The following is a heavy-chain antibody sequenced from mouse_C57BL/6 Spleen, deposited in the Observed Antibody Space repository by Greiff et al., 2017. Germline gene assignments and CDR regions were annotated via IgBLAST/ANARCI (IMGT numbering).Heavy chain of an antibody. CDR2: IWRGGST. J-gene: IGHJ3*01. Sequence: VHLVESGPGLVQPSQSLSITCTVSGFSLTSYGVHWVRQSPGKGLEWLGVIWRGGSTDYNAAFMSRLSITKDNSTSQVFFKMNSLQADDTAIYYCARSDYDGAWFAYWGQGTLVTVSA. CDR3: ARSDYDGAWFAY. CDR1: GFSLTSYG. D-gene: IGHD2-4*01. V-gene: IGHV2-5*01.